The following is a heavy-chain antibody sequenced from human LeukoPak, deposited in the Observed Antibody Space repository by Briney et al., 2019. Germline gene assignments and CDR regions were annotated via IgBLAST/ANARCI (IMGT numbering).Heavy chain of an antibody. J-gene: IGHJ4*02. D-gene: IGHD3-10*01. CDR1: GGSISSSSYY. CDR3: ARRGGSGRSFDY. V-gene: IGHV4-39*02. Sequence: KSSETLSLTCTVSGGSISSSSYYWGWIRQPPGKGLEWIGNIYSSGSTSYNPSLKSRVAISVDTSKNHFSLKLSSVTAADTAVYYCARRGGSGRSFDYWGQGTLVTVSS. CDR2: IYSSGST.